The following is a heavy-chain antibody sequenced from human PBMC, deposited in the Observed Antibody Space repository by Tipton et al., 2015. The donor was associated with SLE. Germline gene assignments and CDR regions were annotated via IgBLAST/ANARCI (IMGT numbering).Heavy chain of an antibody. V-gene: IGHV3-23*01. CDR2: ISGSGGST. D-gene: IGHD2-15*01. CDR1: GFTFSIYW. J-gene: IGHJ4*02. CDR3: AKSGDIVVVVAATSFDY. Sequence: SLRLSCAASGFTFSIYWMRWVRQAPGKGLEWVSAISGSGGSTYYADSVKGRFTISRDNSKNTLYLQMNSLRAEDTAVYYCAKSGDIVVVVAATSFDYWGQGTLVTVSS.